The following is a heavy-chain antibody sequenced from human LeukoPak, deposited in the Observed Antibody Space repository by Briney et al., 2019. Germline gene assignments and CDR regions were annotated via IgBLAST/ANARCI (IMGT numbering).Heavy chain of an antibody. CDR3: ARGLRGYSGYDSDFHFDY. CDR1: GYTFTSYW. CDR2: IFPRDSDV. V-gene: IGHV5-51*01. D-gene: IGHD5-12*01. J-gene: IGHJ4*02. Sequence: RGESLKISCKTSGYTFTSYWIGWVRQTPGKGLECMGVIFPRDSDVRYSPSFQGQVTISADKSISTAYLQWSSLKASDTAMYYCARGLRGYSGYDSDFHFDYWGQGTLVTVSS.